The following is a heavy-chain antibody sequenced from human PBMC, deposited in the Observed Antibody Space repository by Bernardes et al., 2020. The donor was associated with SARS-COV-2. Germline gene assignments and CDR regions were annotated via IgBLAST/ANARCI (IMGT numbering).Heavy chain of an antibody. V-gene: IGHV3-64D*08. J-gene: IGHJ6*02. CDR2: ISSNGGST. CDR3: VKDGALTIFGVVTSYYYYGMDV. Sequence: GGSLRLSCSASGFTFSSYAMHWVRQAPGKGLEYVSAISSNGGSTYYADSVKGRFTISRDNSKNTLYLQMSSLRAEDTAVCYCVKDGALTIFGVVTSYYYYGMDVWGQGTTVTVSS. D-gene: IGHD3-3*01. CDR1: GFTFSSYA.